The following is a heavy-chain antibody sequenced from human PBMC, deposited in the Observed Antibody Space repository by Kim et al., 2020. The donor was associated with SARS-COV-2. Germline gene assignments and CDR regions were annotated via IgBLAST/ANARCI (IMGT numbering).Heavy chain of an antibody. J-gene: IGHJ4*02. Sequence: GGSLRLSCAASGFTFSSYAMHWVRQAPGKGLEWVAVISYDGSNKYYADSVKGRFTISRDDSKNTLYLQMNSLRAEDTAVYYCAKDGAGYCSGGSCYPLYYFDYWGQGTLVTVSS. D-gene: IGHD2-15*01. CDR2: ISYDGSNK. CDR1: GFTFSSYA. V-gene: IGHV3-30*18. CDR3: AKDGAGYCSGGSCYPLYYFDY.